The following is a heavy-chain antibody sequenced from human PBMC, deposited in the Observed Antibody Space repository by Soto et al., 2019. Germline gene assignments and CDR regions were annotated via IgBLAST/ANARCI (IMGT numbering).Heavy chain of an antibody. CDR1: GGTFSSYA. Sequence: QVQLVQSGAEVKKPGSSVTVSCKASGGTFSSYAISWVRQAPGQGLEWMGGIIPIFGTANYAQKFQGRVTTTADESTSTAYMELSSLRSEDTAVYYCAAGDYDSSGYYYFDFWGQGTLVTVSS. CDR3: AAGDYDSSGYYYFDF. V-gene: IGHV1-69*12. CDR2: IIPIFGTA. J-gene: IGHJ4*02. D-gene: IGHD3-22*01.